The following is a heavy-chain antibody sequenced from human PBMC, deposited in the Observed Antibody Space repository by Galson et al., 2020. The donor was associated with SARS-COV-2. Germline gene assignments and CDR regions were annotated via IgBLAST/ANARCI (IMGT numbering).Heavy chain of an antibody. J-gene: IGHJ6*02. CDR2: IIPIFGTA. V-gene: IGHV1-69*13. Sequence: GASVKVSCEASGGTFSSYAISWVRQAPGQGLEWMGGIIPIFGTANYAQKFQGRVTITADESTSTAYMELSSLRSEDTAVYYCARETGYSYGYGAGYYYYGMDVWGQGTTVTVS. CDR3: ARETGYSYGYGAGYYYYGMDV. CDR1: GGTFSSYA. D-gene: IGHD5-18*01.